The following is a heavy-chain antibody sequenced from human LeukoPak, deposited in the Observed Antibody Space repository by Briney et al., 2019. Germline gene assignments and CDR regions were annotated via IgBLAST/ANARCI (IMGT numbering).Heavy chain of an antibody. J-gene: IGHJ5*02. CDR2: ISAYNGNT. Sequence: ASVKVSCKASGYTLTSYGISWVRQAPGQGLEWMGWISAYNGNTNYAQKLQGRVTMTTDTSTSTAYMGLRSLRSDDTAVYYCARGYSSSWSTMDWFDPWGQGTLVTVSS. D-gene: IGHD6-13*01. CDR3: ARGYSSSWSTMDWFDP. V-gene: IGHV1-18*01. CDR1: GYTLTSYG.